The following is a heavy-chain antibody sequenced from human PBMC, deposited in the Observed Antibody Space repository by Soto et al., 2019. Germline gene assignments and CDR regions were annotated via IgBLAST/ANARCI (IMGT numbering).Heavy chain of an antibody. J-gene: IGHJ4*02. CDR2: IDPSDSQT. V-gene: IGHV5-10-1*01. Sequence: PGESLKISCKGSGYSFAGYWITWVRQKPGKGLEWMGRIDPSDSQTYYSPSFRGHVTISATKSITTVFLQWSSLRASDTAMYYCARQIYDSDTGPNFQYYFDSWGEGTPVTVSS. D-gene: IGHD3-22*01. CDR1: GYSFAGYW. CDR3: ARQIYDSDTGPNFQYYFDS.